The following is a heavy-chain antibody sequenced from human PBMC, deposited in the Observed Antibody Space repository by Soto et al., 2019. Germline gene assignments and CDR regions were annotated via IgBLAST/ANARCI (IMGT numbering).Heavy chain of an antibody. CDR2: INHSGST. CDR1: GGSFSGYY. Sequence: PSETLSLTCAVYGGSFSGYYWSWIRQPPGKGLEWIGEINHSGSTNYNPSLKSRVTISVDTSKNQFSLKLSSVTAADTAVYYCARGQGDRYGDYALDYWGQGTLVTV. V-gene: IGHV4-34*01. J-gene: IGHJ4*02. CDR3: ARGQGDRYGDYALDY. D-gene: IGHD4-17*01.